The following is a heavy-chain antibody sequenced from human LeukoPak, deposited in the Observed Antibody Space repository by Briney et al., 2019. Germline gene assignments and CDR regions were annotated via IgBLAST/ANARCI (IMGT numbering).Heavy chain of an antibody. CDR1: GFTFDDYA. D-gene: IGHD3-10*01. J-gene: IGHJ4*02. V-gene: IGHV3-9*01. CDR3: AKDRDPDGLGSYFVPDY. CDR2: ISWNSGTI. Sequence: GGSLRLSCAASGFTFDDYAMHWARQVPGKGPEWVSGISWNSGTIEYADSVKGRFTISRDNGKNSLYLQMNSLRTEDTAVYYCAKDRDPDGLGSYFVPDYWGQGTLVTVSS.